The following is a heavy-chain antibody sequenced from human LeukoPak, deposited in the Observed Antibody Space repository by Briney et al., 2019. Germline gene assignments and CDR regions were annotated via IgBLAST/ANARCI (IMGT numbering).Heavy chain of an antibody. CDR3: AKATSSTWYNYDY. CDR1: GFTFSSYA. D-gene: IGHD6-13*01. V-gene: IGHV3-23*01. Sequence: GGSLRLSCAASGFTFSSYAMSWVRQAPGKGLEWVSAISGGGFNTYSADSVKGRFTISRDSSKNTLFLQMNSLRAEDTALYYCAKATSSTWYNYDYWGQGTLVIVSS. CDR2: ISGGGFNT. J-gene: IGHJ4*02.